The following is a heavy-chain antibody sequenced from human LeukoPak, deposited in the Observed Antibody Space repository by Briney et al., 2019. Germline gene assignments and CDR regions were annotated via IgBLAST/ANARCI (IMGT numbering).Heavy chain of an antibody. Sequence: SETLSLTCNFSSDSMTYIFWSWIRQPAGKGLEWIGRIYSSGSAHYNPSLKSRVTMSVDTSKNQFSLNLSSVTAADTAVYYCAREQMGATTDYWGQGTLVTVSS. CDR1: SDSMTYIF. CDR3: AREQMGATTDY. V-gene: IGHV4-4*07. CDR2: IYSSGSA. J-gene: IGHJ4*02. D-gene: IGHD1-26*01.